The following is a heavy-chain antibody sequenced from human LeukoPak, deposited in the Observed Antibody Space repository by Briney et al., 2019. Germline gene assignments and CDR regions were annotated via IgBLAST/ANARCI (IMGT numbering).Heavy chain of an antibody. D-gene: IGHD2-2*01. Sequence: PGESLRLSCAASGFTFSSFAMTWVRQAPGKGLEWVSSIPANHGATYNIDSVKGRFTISRDNAKNSLYLQINSLRAEDTAVYYCAREYSPPYCSSTSCYAGPGYYGMDVWGQGTTVTVSS. J-gene: IGHJ6*02. CDR3: AREYSPPYCSSTSCYAGPGYYGMDV. V-gene: IGHV3-21*01. CDR1: GFTFSSFA. CDR2: IPANHGAT.